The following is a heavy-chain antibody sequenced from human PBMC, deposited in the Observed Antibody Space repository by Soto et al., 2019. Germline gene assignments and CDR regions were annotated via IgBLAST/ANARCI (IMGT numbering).Heavy chain of an antibody. CDR3: ARDGYSTSSDWPWFDP. J-gene: IGHJ5*02. V-gene: IGHV3-48*02. CDR1: GFTFSVYT. Sequence: EAQLVESGGGLVQPGGSLRLSCAASGFTFSVYTMHWVRQSPGKGLEWISSITSSGTTISYADSVKGRFTISRDNAKSSLFLQMVTLRDEDTAVYYCARDGYSTSSDWPWFDPWGQGTLVTVSS. D-gene: IGHD6-6*01. CDR2: ITSSGTTI.